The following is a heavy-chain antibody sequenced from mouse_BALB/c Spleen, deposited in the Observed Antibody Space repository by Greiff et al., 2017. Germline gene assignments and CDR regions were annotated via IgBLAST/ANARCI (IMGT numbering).Heavy chain of an antibody. D-gene: IGHD2-1*01. Sequence: VQLQQSGAELAKPGASVKMSCKASGYTFTSYWMHWVKQRPGQGLEWIGYINPSTGYTEYNQKFKDKATLTADKSSSTAYMQLSSLTSEDSAVYYCASYGNYGPWFAYWGQGTLVTVSA. CDR3: ASYGNYGPWFAY. V-gene: IGHV1-7*01. CDR1: GYTFTSYW. J-gene: IGHJ3*01. CDR2: INPSTGYT.